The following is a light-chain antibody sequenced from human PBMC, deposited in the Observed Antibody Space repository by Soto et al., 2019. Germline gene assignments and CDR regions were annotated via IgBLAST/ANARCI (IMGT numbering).Light chain of an antibody. CDR1: SGHSNFA. CDR3: QTWGTGTHVV. Sequence: QSVLTQSPSASASLGASVKLTCTLSSGHSNFAIAWLQQQPDRGPRYLMKVNTDGSHDKGDGIPDRFSGSTSAAERYLTISSLQSEDEADYYCQTWGTGTHVVFGGGTQLTVL. CDR2: VNTDGSH. J-gene: IGLJ2*01. V-gene: IGLV4-69*01.